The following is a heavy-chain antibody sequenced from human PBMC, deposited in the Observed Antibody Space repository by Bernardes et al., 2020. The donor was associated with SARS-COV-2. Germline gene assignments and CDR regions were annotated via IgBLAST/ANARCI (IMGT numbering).Heavy chain of an antibody. V-gene: IGHV3-33*01. D-gene: IGHD3-10*02. CDR3: ALGSGANMGINY. CDR2: IWYDGSNK. CDR1: GFTFSSYG. J-gene: IGHJ4*02. Sequence: GGSLRLSCAASGFTFSSYGMHWVRQAPGKGLEWVAVIWYDGSNKYYADSVKGRFTISRDNSKNTLYLQMNSLRVEDTAIYYCALGSGANMGINYWGQGTLVTVSS.